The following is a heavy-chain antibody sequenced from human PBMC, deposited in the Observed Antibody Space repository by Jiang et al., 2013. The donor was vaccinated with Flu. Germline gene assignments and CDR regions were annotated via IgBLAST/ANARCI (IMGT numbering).Heavy chain of an antibody. J-gene: IGHJ4*02. CDR2: IYPNSGGT. CDR3: AREASVVPFDY. CDR1: GYTFTDYY. V-gene: IGHV1-2*02. Sequence: KPGASVKVSCKASGYTFTDYYMYWVRQAPGQGLEWMGWIYPNSGGTDYAQNFQGRVTMTRDTSISTAYMELSRLRSDDTAVYYCAREASVVPFDYWGQGTLVTVSS. D-gene: IGHD2-2*01.